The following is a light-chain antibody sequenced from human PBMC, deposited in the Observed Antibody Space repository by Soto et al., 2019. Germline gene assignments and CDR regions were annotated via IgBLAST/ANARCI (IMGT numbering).Light chain of an antibody. CDR1: QSVFSS. CDR3: QQYNNWPPIT. V-gene: IGKV3-15*01. CDR2: DAS. Sequence: EIVMTQSPATLSVSPWERATLSCRASQSVFSSLAWYQQKPGQAPRLLIYDASNRATGIPARFSGSGSGTEFTLTISSLQSEDFAVYYCQQYNNWPPITFGQGTKVDIK. J-gene: IGKJ1*01.